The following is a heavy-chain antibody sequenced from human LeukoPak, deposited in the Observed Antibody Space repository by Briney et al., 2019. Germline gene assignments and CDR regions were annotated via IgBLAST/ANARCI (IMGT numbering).Heavy chain of an antibody. J-gene: IGHJ4*02. Sequence: KPSETLSLTCTVSGGSISSYYWSWIRQPPGKGLEWIGYIYYSGSTNYNPSLKSRVTISVDTSKNQFSLKLSSVTAADTAVYYCARHAGEMATIPREIDYWGQGTLVTVSS. D-gene: IGHD5-24*01. V-gene: IGHV4-59*08. CDR1: GGSISSYY. CDR3: ARHAGEMATIPREIDY. CDR2: IYYSGST.